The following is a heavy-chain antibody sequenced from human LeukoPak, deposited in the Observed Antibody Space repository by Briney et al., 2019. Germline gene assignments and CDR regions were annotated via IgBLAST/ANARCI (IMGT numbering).Heavy chain of an antibody. D-gene: IGHD3-22*01. Sequence: GGSLRLSCAASGFTFSSYAMSWVRQAPGKGLEWVSSITSSGRYIYDADSVKGRFTISRDSAKNSLYLQMDSLRAEDTAVYYCARDFVSSGYYFDYWGQGTLVTVSS. CDR1: GFTFSSYA. CDR2: ITSSGRYI. J-gene: IGHJ4*02. CDR3: ARDFVSSGYYFDY. V-gene: IGHV3-21*01.